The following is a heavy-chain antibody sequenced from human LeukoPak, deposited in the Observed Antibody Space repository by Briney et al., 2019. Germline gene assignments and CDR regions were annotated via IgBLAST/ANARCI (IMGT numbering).Heavy chain of an antibody. V-gene: IGHV1-3*01. Sequence: ASVKVSCKAPGYTFTSYAMHWVRQAPGQRLEWMGWINAGNGNTKYSQKFQGRVTITRDTSASTADMVLSSLRSEDTAVYYCARGYCSSTSCPPLYGMDVWGKGTTVTVSS. CDR1: GYTFTSYA. CDR3: ARGYCSSTSCPPLYGMDV. D-gene: IGHD2-2*01. J-gene: IGHJ6*04. CDR2: INAGNGNT.